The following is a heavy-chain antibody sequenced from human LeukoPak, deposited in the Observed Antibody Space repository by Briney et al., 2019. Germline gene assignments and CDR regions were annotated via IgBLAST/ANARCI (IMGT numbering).Heavy chain of an antibody. J-gene: IGHJ3*02. CDR1: GFTFSSYS. CDR2: ISSSGTYK. CDR3: AEGGYYYDSSGYFPDAFDI. D-gene: IGHD3-22*01. Sequence: GGSLRLSCAVSGFTFSSYSMSWVRQAPGKGLEWVSSISSSGTYKYYADSVKGRFTISRDNAKNSLYLQMNSLRAEDTAVYYCAEGGYYYDSSGYFPDAFDIWGQGTMVTVSS. V-gene: IGHV3-21*01.